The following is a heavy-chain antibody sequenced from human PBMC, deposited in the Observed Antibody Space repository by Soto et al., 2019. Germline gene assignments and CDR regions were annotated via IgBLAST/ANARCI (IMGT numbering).Heavy chain of an antibody. V-gene: IGHV4-34*01. CDR2: INHSGNT. D-gene: IGHD1-26*01. J-gene: IGHJ4*01. CDR3: ANLIVFHSSYYHDY. CDR1: GVPFSGYY. Sequence: QVQLQQWGAGLLKPSETLSLTGAVYGVPFSGYYWSWIRQSPGKGLEWIGEINHSGNTNYNPSLKGRVTMLVDTSKNQFSLSLSSVTAADTAVYYCANLIVFHSSYYHDYWGHGTLVTVSS.